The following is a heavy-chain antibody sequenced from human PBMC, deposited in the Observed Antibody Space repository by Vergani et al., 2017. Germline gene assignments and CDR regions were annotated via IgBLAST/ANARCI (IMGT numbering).Heavy chain of an antibody. J-gene: IGHJ4*02. CDR1: GSTVSSNY. Sequence: EVQLVETGGGLIQPGGSLRLSCTASGSTVSSNYMSWVRQAPGKGLEWVSLIYSGGSTYYADSVKGRFTISRDNSKNTLYLQMNSLRAEDTAVYYCARLSYDTTPYVQGGYDCWGQGTLVSVSS. V-gene: IGHV3-53*02. CDR2: IYSGGST. CDR3: ARLSYDTTPYVQGGYDC. D-gene: IGHD3-22*01.